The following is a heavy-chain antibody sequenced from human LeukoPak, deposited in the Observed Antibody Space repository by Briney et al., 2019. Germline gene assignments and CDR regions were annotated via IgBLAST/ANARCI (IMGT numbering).Heavy chain of an antibody. V-gene: IGHV1-8*01. CDR3: ARGVGAPTVFDP. D-gene: IGHD1-26*01. CDR2: MNPNSGNT. J-gene: IGHJ5*02. Sequence: ASVKVSCTASGYTFTRYDINWVRQATGQGLEWMGWMNPNSGNTGYAQKFQGRVTMTRNTSISTAYMELSSLRSEDTAVYYCARGVGAPTVFDPWGQGTLVTVSS. CDR1: GYTFTRYD.